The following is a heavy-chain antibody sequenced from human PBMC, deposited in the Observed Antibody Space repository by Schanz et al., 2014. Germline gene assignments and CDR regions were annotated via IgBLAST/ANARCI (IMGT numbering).Heavy chain of an antibody. CDR2: LDRSGGKT. CDR3: ARDKDVISTHFYSPFYFYVMDV. D-gene: IGHD3-3*02. V-gene: IGHV3-23*05. CDR1: GFTFTDHA. Sequence: EVQLLASGGGLVQPGGSLRLTCLTSGFTFTDHAMSWVRQAPGKGLEWVSSLDRSGGKTYYADSVTGRFTISRDNSKKTLYLQMSSLTAEDTAVYYCARDKDVISTHFYSPFYFYVMDVWGQGTTVTVSS. J-gene: IGHJ6*02.